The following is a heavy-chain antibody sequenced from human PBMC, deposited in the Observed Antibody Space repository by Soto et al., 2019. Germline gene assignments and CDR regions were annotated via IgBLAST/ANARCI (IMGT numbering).Heavy chain of an antibody. CDR3: PAAYSRGWPTDYDYGMDV. CDR1: AVSVSSGSYY. D-gene: IGHD6-19*01. CDR2: IYYSGST. Sequence: PENLPLTYTVSAVSVSSGSYYWSWIRQPPGKGLEWIGYIYYSGSTNYNPSLKSRVTISVDTHKNKFSLKLSSVTAADTAVYYWPAAYSRGWPTDYDYGMDVCGQGTAVS. J-gene: IGHJ6*02. V-gene: IGHV4-61*01.